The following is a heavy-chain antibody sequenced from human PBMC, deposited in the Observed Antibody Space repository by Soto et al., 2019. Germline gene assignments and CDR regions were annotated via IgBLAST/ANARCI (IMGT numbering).Heavy chain of an antibody. Sequence: ASVKVSCKASGYTFTGYYMHWVRQAPGQGLVWMGWINPNSGGTNYAQKFQDRVTMTRDTSISTAFMELSRLRSDDTAVYYCARGHSIAARPGRGYYYDMDVWGKGTTVTVSS. CDR1: GYTFTGYY. D-gene: IGHD6-6*01. J-gene: IGHJ6*03. CDR3: ARGHSIAARPGRGYYYDMDV. V-gene: IGHV1-2*02. CDR2: INPNSGGT.